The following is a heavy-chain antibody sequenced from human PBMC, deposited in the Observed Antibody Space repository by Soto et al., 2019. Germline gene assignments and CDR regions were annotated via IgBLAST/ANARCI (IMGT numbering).Heavy chain of an antibody. J-gene: IGHJ6*02. Sequence: ESGGGVVQPGRSLRLSCAASGFTFSSYGMHWVRQAPGKGLEWVAVISYDGSNKYYADSVKGRFTISRDNSKNTLYLQMNSLRAEDTAVYYCAKDQSRAARLMLVLEWPQGYGMDVWGQGTTVTVSS. CDR3: AKDQSRAARLMLVLEWPQGYGMDV. CDR2: ISYDGSNK. V-gene: IGHV3-30*18. CDR1: GFTFSSYG. D-gene: IGHD3-3*01.